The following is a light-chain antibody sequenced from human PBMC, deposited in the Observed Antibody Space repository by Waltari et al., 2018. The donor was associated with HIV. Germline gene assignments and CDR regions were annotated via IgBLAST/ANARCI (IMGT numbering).Light chain of an antibody. V-gene: IGLV1-44*01. CDR2: TNN. CDR3: AAWDDSLNCYV. Sequence: QSVLTQSPSASGTPGQRVTISCSGRSSNIGSNAVDWYQHLPGTAPKLLIHTNNQRPAGIPDRFSGSKACTSASLAISGLQSEDESDYYCAAWDDSLNCYVFGSGTKVTVL. J-gene: IGLJ1*01. CDR1: SSNIGSNA.